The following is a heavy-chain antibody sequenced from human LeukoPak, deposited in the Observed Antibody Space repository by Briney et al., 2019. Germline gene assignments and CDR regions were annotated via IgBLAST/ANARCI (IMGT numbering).Heavy chain of an antibody. CDR2: ISSSSSYI. CDR1: GFTFSSYS. Sequence: GGSLRLSCAASGFTFSSYSMNWVRQAPGKGLEWVSSISSSSSYIYYADSVKGRFTISRDNAKNSLYLRMNSLRAEDTAVYYCARDYYDSSGYYYEYYYYYYMDVWGKGTTVTVSS. V-gene: IGHV3-21*01. D-gene: IGHD3-22*01. J-gene: IGHJ6*03. CDR3: ARDYYDSSGYYYEYYYYYYMDV.